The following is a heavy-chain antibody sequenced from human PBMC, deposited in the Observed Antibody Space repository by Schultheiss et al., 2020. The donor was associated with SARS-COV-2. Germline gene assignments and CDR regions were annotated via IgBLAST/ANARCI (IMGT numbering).Heavy chain of an antibody. CDR3: ARGDSSGTPST. D-gene: IGHD3-22*01. J-gene: IGHJ4*02. Sequence: SQTLSLTCTVSGGSISSYYWSWIRQPAGKGLEWIGEINHSGSTNYNPSLKSRVTISVDTSKNQFSLKLSSVTAADTAVYYCARGDSSGTPSTWGQGTLVTVSS. CDR1: GGSISSYY. CDR2: INHSGST. V-gene: IGHV4-34*01.